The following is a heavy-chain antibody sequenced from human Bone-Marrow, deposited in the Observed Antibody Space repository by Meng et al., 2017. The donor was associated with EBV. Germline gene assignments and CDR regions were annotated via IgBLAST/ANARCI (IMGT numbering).Heavy chain of an antibody. D-gene: IGHD2-15*01. Sequence: QVQLQGAGPGLVKPSGTLSLTCPVSGGSISTRNYWSWVRQPPGKGLEWIGEIYHSGSTSYNPSLKSRVTILVDKSKNQFSLKLTSVNAADTAVYYCTRTSCSGDNCYALDTWGQGTLVTVSS. CDR3: TRTSCSGDNCYALDT. V-gene: IGHV4-4*02. J-gene: IGHJ5*02. CDR2: IYHSGST. CDR1: GGSISTRNY.